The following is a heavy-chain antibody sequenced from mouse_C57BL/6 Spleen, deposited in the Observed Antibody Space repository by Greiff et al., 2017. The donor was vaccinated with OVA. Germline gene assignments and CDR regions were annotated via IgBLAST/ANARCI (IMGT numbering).Heavy chain of an antibody. Sequence: QVHVKQSGPELVKPGASVKISCKASGYAFSSSWMNWVKQRPGKGLEWIGRIYPGDGDTNYNGKFKGKATLTADKSSSTAYMQLSSLTSEDSAVYFCARYYGSSPHWYFDVWGTGTTVTVSS. CDR3: ARYYGSSPHWYFDV. CDR2: IYPGDGDT. CDR1: GYAFSSSW. J-gene: IGHJ1*03. V-gene: IGHV1-82*01. D-gene: IGHD1-1*01.